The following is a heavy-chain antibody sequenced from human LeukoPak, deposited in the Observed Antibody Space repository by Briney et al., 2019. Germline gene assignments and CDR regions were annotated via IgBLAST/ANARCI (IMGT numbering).Heavy chain of an antibody. CDR3: TTDVRDYGDYYPQNWYFDL. D-gene: IGHD4-17*01. CDR2: ISGSGGST. V-gene: IGHV3-23*01. Sequence: GGSLRLSCSASGFTFSSYAMSWVRQAPGKGLEWVSAISGSGGSTYYAVSVKGRFTISRDNSKNTRYLQMNSLKTEDTAVYYCTTDVRDYGDYYPQNWYFDLWGRGTLVTVSS. CDR1: GFTFSSYA. J-gene: IGHJ2*01.